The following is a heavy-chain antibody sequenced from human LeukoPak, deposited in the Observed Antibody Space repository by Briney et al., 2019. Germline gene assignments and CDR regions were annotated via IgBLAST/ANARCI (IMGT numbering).Heavy chain of an antibody. Sequence: GGSLRLSCAASGMTFDDYAMHWVRRAPGKGLEWVSLISGDGGSTYYADSVKGRFTISRDNSKNSLYLQMTNLRTEDNALYYCAKGFSVLASNHYCYYCGMDVWGQGTTVTVSS. CDR2: ISGDGGST. D-gene: IGHD3-3*01. CDR3: AKGFSVLASNHYCYYCGMDV. V-gene: IGHV3-43*02. J-gene: IGHJ6*02. CDR1: GMTFDDYA.